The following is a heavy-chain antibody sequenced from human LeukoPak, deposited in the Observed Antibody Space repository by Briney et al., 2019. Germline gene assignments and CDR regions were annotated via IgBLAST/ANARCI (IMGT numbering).Heavy chain of an antibody. CDR2: ISAYNGNT. CDR3: ARVQLWLSTPSFDY. J-gene: IGHJ4*02. CDR1: GYTFTSYG. D-gene: IGHD5-18*01. Sequence: AASVKVSCKASGYTFTSYGISWVRQAPGQGLEWVGWISAYNGNTNYAQKLQGRVTMTTDTSTSTAYMELRSLRSDDTAVYYCARVQLWLSTPSFDYWGQGTLVTVSS. V-gene: IGHV1-18*01.